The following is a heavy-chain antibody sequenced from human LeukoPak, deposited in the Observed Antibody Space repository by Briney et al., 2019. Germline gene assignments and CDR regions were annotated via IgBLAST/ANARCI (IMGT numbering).Heavy chain of an antibody. CDR3: ARGLDSGWYGEWTL. D-gene: IGHD6-19*01. J-gene: IGHJ4*02. Sequence: PSETLSLTRTVSGCSISSYYWSWIRQPPGMGLEWIGYIYDSWITNYNPSLKSRVTISTDTSENQLSLKLGSVTAADTAVYYCARGLDSGWYGEWTLWGQGILVTVSS. V-gene: IGHV4-59*12. CDR1: GCSISSYY. CDR2: IYDSWIT.